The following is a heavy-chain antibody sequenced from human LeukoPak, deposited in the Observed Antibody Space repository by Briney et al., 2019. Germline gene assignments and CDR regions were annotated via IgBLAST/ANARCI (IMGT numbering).Heavy chain of an antibody. CDR1: GYTLTELS. Sequence: ASVTVSCKVSGYTLTELSMHWVRQAPGKGLEWMGGFDPEDGETIYAQKFQGRVTMTEDTSTDTAYMELSSLRSEDTAVYYCATRGGDSSSSDYYYGMDVWGQGTTVTVSS. J-gene: IGHJ6*02. V-gene: IGHV1-24*01. D-gene: IGHD6-6*01. CDR2: FDPEDGET. CDR3: ATRGGDSSSSDYYYGMDV.